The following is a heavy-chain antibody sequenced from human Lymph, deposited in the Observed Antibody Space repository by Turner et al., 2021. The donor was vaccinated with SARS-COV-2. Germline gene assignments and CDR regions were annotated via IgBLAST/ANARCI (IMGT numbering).Heavy chain of an antibody. CDR1: GSTFISYG. Sequence: VPLVGSGGGVVQPGRSLRLSCAAAGSTFISYGMHWVRQAPGKGLELVAVISYDGGHESYAESVKGRFTISRDNSKNTLYLQMISLRAEDTAVYYCAWALYYYYGMDVWGQGTTVTVSS. J-gene: IGHJ6*02. CDR2: ISYDGGHE. V-gene: IGHV3-30*03. CDR3: AWALYYYYGMDV.